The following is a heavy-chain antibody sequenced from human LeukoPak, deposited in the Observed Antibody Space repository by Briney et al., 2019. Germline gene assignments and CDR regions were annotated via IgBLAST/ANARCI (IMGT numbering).Heavy chain of an antibody. J-gene: IGHJ6*02. CDR3: ARDAVDTANAV. Sequence: GGSLRLSRAASGSTFGNYYMSWVRQAPGKGLVWVSHINSDGSITSYADSVKGRFTISRDNAKNTLYLQMNSLRAEDTAVYYCARDAVDTANAVWGQGTTVTVSS. CDR1: GSTFGNYY. D-gene: IGHD5-18*01. CDR2: INSDGSIT. V-gene: IGHV3-74*01.